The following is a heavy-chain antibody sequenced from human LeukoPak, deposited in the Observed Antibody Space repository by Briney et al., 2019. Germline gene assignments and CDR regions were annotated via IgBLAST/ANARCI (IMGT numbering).Heavy chain of an antibody. CDR1: GFTSSNYN. CDR3: ARAPSRGITDN. Sequence: GGSLRLSCAASGFTSSNYNMNWVRQAPGKGLEWVSYISRSSGTIFYADSVKGRFTISRDNAKNSLHLQLNSLRAEDTAVYYCARAPSRGITDNWGQGTLVTVSS. V-gene: IGHV3-48*01. D-gene: IGHD3-10*01. CDR2: ISRSSGTI. J-gene: IGHJ4*02.